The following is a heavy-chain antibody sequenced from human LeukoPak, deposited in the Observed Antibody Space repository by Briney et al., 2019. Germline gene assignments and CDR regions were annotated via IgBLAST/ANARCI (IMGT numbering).Heavy chain of an antibody. CDR3: AKSSSWYSHDAFDI. CDR1: GFTFDDYA. V-gene: IGHV3-9*03. CDR2: ISWNSGSI. J-gene: IGHJ3*02. Sequence: GRSLRPSCAASGFTFDDYAMHWVRQAPGKGLEWVSGISWNSGSIGYADSVKGRFTISRDNAKNSLYLQMNSLRAEDMALYYCAKSSSWYSHDAFDIWGQGTMVTVSS. D-gene: IGHD6-13*01.